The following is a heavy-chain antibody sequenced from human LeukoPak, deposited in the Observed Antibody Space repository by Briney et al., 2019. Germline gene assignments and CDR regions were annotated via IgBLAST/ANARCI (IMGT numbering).Heavy chain of an antibody. CDR1: GFTFSIYW. J-gene: IGHJ4*02. CDR3: AMDSYGPDDY. V-gene: IGHV3-7*04. Sequence: GGSLRLSCAASGFTFSIYWMSWFRQAPGKGLEWVAHIKKDGSEKNYVDSVKGRFTISKDNTKNSVYLQMNSLRGEDTGVYYCAMDSYGPDDYWGQGTLVTVSS. CDR2: IKKDGSEK. D-gene: IGHD3-16*01.